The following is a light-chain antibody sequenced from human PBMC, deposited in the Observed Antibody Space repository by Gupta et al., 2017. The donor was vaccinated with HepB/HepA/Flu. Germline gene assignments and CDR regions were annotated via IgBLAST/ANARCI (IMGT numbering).Light chain of an antibody. V-gene: IGKV3-20*01. J-gene: IGKJ2*01. CDR3: QHYGSSPPYT. CDR1: QRVSGSR. Sequence: EVVLTQSPGTLSLSPGERATLSCRASQRVSGSRLAWYQQKPGQAPRLLIYDASIRATGIPDRFSGSGSGTDFTLTVSRLEPEDFAVYYCQHYGSSPPYTFGPGTNLEIK. CDR2: DAS.